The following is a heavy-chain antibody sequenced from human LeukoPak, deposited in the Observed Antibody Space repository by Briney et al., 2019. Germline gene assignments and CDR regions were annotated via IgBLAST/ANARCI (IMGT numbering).Heavy chain of an antibody. D-gene: IGHD6-13*01. J-gene: IGHJ6*03. CDR3: ARDGPSIAAAGTSEDYMDV. V-gene: IGHV3-21*04. CDR1: GFTFSSYS. CDR2: ISSSSSYI. Sequence: GGSLRLSCAASGFTFSSYSMNWVRQAPGKGLEWVSSISSSSSYIYYADSVKGRFTISRDNAKNSLYLQMNSLRAEDTAVYYCARDGPSIAAAGTSEDYMDVWGKGTTVTVSS.